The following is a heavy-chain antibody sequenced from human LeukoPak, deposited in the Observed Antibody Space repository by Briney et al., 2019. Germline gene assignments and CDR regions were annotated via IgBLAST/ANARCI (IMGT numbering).Heavy chain of an antibody. CDR1: GFTFSGSA. D-gene: IGHD6-19*01. V-gene: IGHV3-73*01. CDR2: IRSKANSYAT. CDR3: TRSISPGYSSGWYFGEFDY. Sequence: GGSLRLSCAASGFTFSGSAMHWVRQASGKGLEWVGRIRSKANSYATAYAGSVKGRFTISRDDSKNTAYLQMNSLKTEDTAVYYCTRSISPGYSSGWYFGEFDYWGQGTLVTVSS. J-gene: IGHJ4*02.